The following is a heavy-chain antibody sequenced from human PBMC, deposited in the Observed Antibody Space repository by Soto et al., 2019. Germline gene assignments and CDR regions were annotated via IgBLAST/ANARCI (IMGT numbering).Heavy chain of an antibody. D-gene: IGHD3-22*01. CDR2: IIPIFGTA. Sequence: GASVKVSCKASGGTFSSYAISWVRQAPGQGLEWMGGIIPIFGTANYAQKFQGRVTITADKSTSTAYMELSSLRSEDTAVYYCAREGGYYYDSSGYYWWYFDYWGQGTLVTVSS. CDR3: AREGGYYYDSSGYYWWYFDY. CDR1: GGTFSSYA. V-gene: IGHV1-69*06. J-gene: IGHJ4*02.